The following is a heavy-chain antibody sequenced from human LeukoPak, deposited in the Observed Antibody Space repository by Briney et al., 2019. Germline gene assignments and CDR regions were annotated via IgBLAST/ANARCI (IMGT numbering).Heavy chain of an antibody. V-gene: IGHV4-39*01. Sequence: SETLSLTCIVSGGSISSITYYWGWIRQPSGKGLEWIGTIHYSGSTYYNPSLKSRVTISGDTSKNQFSLKLSSVTAADTAVYYCARLPYSSGWYYYFDPWGQGTLVTVSS. CDR1: GGSISSITYY. J-gene: IGHJ5*02. CDR3: ARLPYSSGWYYYFDP. CDR2: IHYSGST. D-gene: IGHD6-19*01.